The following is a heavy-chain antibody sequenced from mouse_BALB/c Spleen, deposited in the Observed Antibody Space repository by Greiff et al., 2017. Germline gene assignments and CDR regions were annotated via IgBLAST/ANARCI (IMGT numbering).Heavy chain of an antibody. CDR3: ARRITTAKAMDY. J-gene: IGHJ4*01. D-gene: IGHD1-2*01. CDR2: IDPSDSYT. CDR1: GYTFTSYY. V-gene: IGHV1-69*02. Sequence: QVQLQQSGPELVKPGASVKMSCKASGYTFTSYYIHWVKQRPGQGLEWIGEIDPSDSYTNYNQKFKGKATLTVDKSSSTAYMQLSRVTSEDSAVYYCARRITTAKAMDYWGQGTAVTVSS.